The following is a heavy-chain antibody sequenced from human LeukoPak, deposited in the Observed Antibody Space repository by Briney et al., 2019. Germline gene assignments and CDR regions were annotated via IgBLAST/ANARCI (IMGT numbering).Heavy chain of an antibody. J-gene: IGHJ4*02. V-gene: IGHV1-18*01. CDR1: GYTFTSYG. Sequence: ASVTVSFKASGYTFTSYGISWVQQAPGQGLEWMGWISAYNGNTNYAQKLQGRVTMTTDTSTSTAYMELRSLRSDDTAVYYCARLAATTGIDYWGQGTLVTVSS. CDR3: ARLAATTGIDY. CDR2: ISAYNGNT. D-gene: IGHD2-15*01.